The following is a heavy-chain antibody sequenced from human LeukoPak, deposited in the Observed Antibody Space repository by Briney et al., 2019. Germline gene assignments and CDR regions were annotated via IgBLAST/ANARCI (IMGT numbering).Heavy chain of an antibody. J-gene: IGHJ4*02. D-gene: IGHD5-18*01. V-gene: IGHV3-30-3*01. CDR3: ARDWGHSYGPAGY. CDR2: ISYDGSNK. Sequence: PGGSLRLSCAASGFTFSTYAMHWVRQAPGKGLEWVAVISYDGSNKYYADSVKGRFTISRDNSKNTLYLQMNSLRAEDTAVYYCARDWGHSYGPAGYWGQGTLVTVSS. CDR1: GFTFSTYA.